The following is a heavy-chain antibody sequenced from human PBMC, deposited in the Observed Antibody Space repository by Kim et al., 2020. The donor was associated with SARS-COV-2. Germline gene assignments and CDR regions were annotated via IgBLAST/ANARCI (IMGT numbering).Heavy chain of an antibody. J-gene: IGHJ5*02. CDR3: ASELRYFDWFPRGFDP. Sequence: GGSLRLSCAASGFTFDDYTMHWVRQAPGKGLEWVSLISWDGGSTYYADSVKGRFTISRDNSKNSLYLQMNSLRTEDTALYYCASELRYFDWFPRGFDPWG. CDR2: ISWDGGST. CDR1: GFTFDDYT. V-gene: IGHV3-43*01. D-gene: IGHD3-9*01.